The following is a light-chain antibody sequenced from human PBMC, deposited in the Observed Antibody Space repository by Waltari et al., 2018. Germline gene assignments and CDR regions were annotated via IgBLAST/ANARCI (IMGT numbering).Light chain of an antibody. CDR2: KAS. Sequence: DIQMTQSPSTLSASVGDTVTITCLASQSISSWSAWYQQKPGKAPKLLSYKASRLESGVPSRFSGSGSGAEFTLTISSLQPDDFATYYCQQYDSYSGTFGQGTQVEIK. V-gene: IGKV1-5*03. CDR1: QSISSW. CDR3: QQYDSYSGT. J-gene: IGKJ1*01.